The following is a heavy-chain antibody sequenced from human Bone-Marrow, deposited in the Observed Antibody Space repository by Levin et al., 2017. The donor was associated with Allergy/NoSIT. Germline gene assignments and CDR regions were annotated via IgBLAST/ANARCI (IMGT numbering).Heavy chain of an antibody. CDR2: IWYDGSNK. CDR3: ARDRERASKVVAATLDY. J-gene: IGHJ4*02. V-gene: IGHV3-33*01. D-gene: IGHD2-15*01. Sequence: RGESLKISCAASGFTFSSYGMHWVRQAPGKGLEWVAVIWYDGSNKYYADSVKGRFTISRDNSKNTLYLQMNSLRAEDTAVYYCARDRERASKVVAATLDYWGQGTLVTVSS. CDR1: GFTFSSYG.